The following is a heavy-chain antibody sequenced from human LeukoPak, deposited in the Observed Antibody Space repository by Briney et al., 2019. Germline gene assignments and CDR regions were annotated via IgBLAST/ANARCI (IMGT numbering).Heavy chain of an antibody. D-gene: IGHD6-19*01. CDR2: IYHSGST. CDR3: ARDREYSSGWYNHYFDS. J-gene: IGHJ4*02. CDR1: GGSISSTNW. Sequence: KPSGTLSLTCSVSGGSISSTNWWSWVRQPPGKGLEWIGEIYHSGSTNYNPSLKSRVTILVDKSKNQFSLKLSSVTAADTAVYYCARDREYSSGWYNHYFDSWGQGTLVTVSS. V-gene: IGHV4-4*02.